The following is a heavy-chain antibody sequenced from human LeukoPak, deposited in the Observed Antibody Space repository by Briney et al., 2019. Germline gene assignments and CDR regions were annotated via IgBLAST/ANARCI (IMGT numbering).Heavy chain of an antibody. Sequence: SETLSLTCTVSGGSISSHYWSWIRQPPGKGLEWIGYIYYSGSTNYNPSLKSRVTISVDTSKNQFSLKLSSVTAADTAVYYCARAACSGGSCFDYWRQGTLVTVSS. D-gene: IGHD2-15*01. CDR2: IYYSGST. CDR1: GGSISSHY. V-gene: IGHV4-59*11. J-gene: IGHJ4*02. CDR3: ARAACSGGSCFDY.